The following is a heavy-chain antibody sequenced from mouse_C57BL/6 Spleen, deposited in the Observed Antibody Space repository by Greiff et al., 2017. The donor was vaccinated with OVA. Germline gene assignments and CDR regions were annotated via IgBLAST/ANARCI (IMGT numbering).Heavy chain of an antibody. CDR3: ARRDYYGSSWGFAY. CDR1: GYTFTNYW. D-gene: IGHD1-1*01. Sequence: VQLQESGAELVRPGTSVKMSCKASGYTFTNYWIGWAKQRPGHGLEWIGDIYPGGGYTNYNEKFKGKATLTADKSSSTAYMQFSSLTSEDSAIYDCARRDYYGSSWGFAYWGQGTLVTVSA. V-gene: IGHV1-63*01. J-gene: IGHJ3*01. CDR2: IYPGGGYT.